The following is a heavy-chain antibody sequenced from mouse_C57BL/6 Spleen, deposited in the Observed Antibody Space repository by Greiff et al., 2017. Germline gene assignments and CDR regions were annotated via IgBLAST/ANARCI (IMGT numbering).Heavy chain of an antibody. D-gene: IGHD2-4*01. CDR2: INPNNGGT. V-gene: IGHV1-18*01. CDR3: AREGIYYDYGECAY. CDR1: GYTFTDYN. Sequence: EVQLQQSGPELVKPGASVKIPCKASGYTFTDYNMDWVKQSHGQSLEWIGDINPNNGGTIYNQKFKGKATLTVDKSSSTAYMPLRSLTSEDTAVYYWAREGIYYDYGECAYWGQGTLVTVSA. J-gene: IGHJ3*01.